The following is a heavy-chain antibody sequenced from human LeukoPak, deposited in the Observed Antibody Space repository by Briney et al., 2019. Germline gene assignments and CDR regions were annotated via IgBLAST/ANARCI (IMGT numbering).Heavy chain of an antibody. V-gene: IGHV3-23*01. CDR2: ISGSGGST. D-gene: IGHD3-3*01. Sequence: PGGSLRLSCAASGFTFSSYSMNWVRQAPGKGLEWVSAISGSGGSTYYADSVKGRFTISRDNSKNTLYLQMNSLRAEDTAVYYCAKVRSGDTDFDYWGQGTLVTVSS. CDR3: AKVRSGDTDFDY. J-gene: IGHJ4*02. CDR1: GFTFSSYS.